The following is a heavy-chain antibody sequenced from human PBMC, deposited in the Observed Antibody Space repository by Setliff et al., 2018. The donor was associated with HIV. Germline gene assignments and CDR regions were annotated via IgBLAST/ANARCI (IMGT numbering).Heavy chain of an antibody. Sequence: ASVKVSCKASGYTFSNYGMNWVRQAPGQGLEWMGWINTNTGNPTYAQDFTGRFVFSLDTSVSTAYQQISSLKAEDTAVYYCARDHDYGDLSRNWFYMDVWGKGTTVTVSS. V-gene: IGHV7-4-1*02. CDR3: ARDHDYGDLSRNWFYMDV. CDR1: GYTFSNYG. D-gene: IGHD4-17*01. J-gene: IGHJ6*03. CDR2: INTNTGNP.